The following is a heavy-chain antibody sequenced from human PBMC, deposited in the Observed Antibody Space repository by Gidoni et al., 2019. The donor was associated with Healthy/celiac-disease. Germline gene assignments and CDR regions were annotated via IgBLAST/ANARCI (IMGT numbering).Heavy chain of an antibody. CDR2: ISSSSSYI. D-gene: IGHD6-13*01. CDR3: ARDLAAAGTGYYYYGMDV. CDR1: GFTFSSYS. J-gene: IGHJ6*02. Sequence: EVQLVESGGGLVKPGGSLRLSCAASGFTFSSYSMNWVRQAPGKGLEWGSSISSSSSYIYYADSVKGRFTISRDNAKNSLYLQMNSLRAEDTAVYYCARDLAAAGTGYYYYGMDVWGQGTTVTVSS. V-gene: IGHV3-21*01.